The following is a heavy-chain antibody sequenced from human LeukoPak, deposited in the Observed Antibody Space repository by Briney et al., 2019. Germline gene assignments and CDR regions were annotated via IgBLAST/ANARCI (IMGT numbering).Heavy chain of an antibody. CDR2: INHSGST. Sequence: PSETLSLTCAVYGGSFSGYYWSWIRQPPGKGLEWIGEINHSGSTNYNPSLKSRVTISVDTSKNQFSLKLSSVTAADTAVYYCARTPRYFAPFYYYGMDVWGQGTTVTVSS. J-gene: IGHJ6*02. CDR3: ARTPRYFAPFYYYGMDV. D-gene: IGHD3-9*01. V-gene: IGHV4-34*01. CDR1: GGSFSGYY.